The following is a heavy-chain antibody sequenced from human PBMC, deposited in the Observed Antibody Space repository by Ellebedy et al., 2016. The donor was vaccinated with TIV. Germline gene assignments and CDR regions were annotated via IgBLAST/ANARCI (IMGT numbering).Heavy chain of an antibody. Sequence: AASVKVSCKASGYTFTSYGISWVRQAPGQGFEWMGWISAYNGNTNYAQKLQGRVTMTTDTSTSTAYMELRSLRSDDTAVYYCARDIRGVVAATPGNDYWGQGTLVTVSS. D-gene: IGHD2-15*01. J-gene: IGHJ4*02. CDR1: GYTFTSYG. CDR3: ARDIRGVVAATPGNDY. V-gene: IGHV1-18*01. CDR2: ISAYNGNT.